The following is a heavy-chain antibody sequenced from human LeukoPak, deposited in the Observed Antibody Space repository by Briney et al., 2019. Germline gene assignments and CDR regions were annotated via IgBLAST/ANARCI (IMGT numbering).Heavy chain of an antibody. D-gene: IGHD4-17*01. CDR1: GFTFSNYG. J-gene: IGHJ4*02. Sequence: GGSLRLSCAASGFTFSNYGMHWVRQAPGKGLEWVAVISYDGSDKYYADSVKSRFTISRDISKNTLYLQMSSLRPEDTAVYYCAKDLHGDPDDWGQGPLFTVSS. CDR2: ISYDGSDK. V-gene: IGHV3-30*18. CDR3: AKDLHGDPDD.